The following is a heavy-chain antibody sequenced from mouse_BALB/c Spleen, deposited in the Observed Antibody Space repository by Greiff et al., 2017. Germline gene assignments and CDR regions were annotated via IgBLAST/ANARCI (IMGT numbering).Heavy chain of an antibody. V-gene: IGHV5-6-4*01. CDR3: TREDYGNYGGVDY. D-gene: IGHD2-1*01. J-gene: IGHJ4*01. CDR1: GFTFSSYT. Sequence: EVKLLESGGGLVKPGGSLKLSCAASGFTFSSYTMSWVRQTPEKRLEWVATISSGGSYTYYPDSVKGRFTISRDNAKNTLYLQMSSLKSEDTAMYYCTREDYGNYGGVDYWGQGTSVTVSS. CDR2: ISSGGSYT.